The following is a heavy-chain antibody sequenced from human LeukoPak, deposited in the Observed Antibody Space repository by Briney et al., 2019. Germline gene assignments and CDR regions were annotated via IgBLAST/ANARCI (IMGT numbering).Heavy chain of an antibody. CDR3: ARFPITIFGVENGWFDP. Sequence: SETLSLTCTVSGGSISSYYWSWIRQPPGKGLEWIGYIYYSGSTNYNPSLKSRVTISVDTSKNQFSLKLSSVTAADTAVYYCARFPITIFGVENGWFDPWGQGTLVTVSS. CDR2: IYYSGST. V-gene: IGHV4-59*01. CDR1: GGSISSYY. J-gene: IGHJ5*02. D-gene: IGHD3-3*01.